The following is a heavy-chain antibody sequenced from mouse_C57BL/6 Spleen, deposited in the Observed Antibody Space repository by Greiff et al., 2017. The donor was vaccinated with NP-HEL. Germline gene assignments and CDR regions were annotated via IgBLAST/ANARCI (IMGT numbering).Heavy chain of an antibody. CDR3: ARILRPYAMDY. V-gene: IGHV2-2*01. D-gene: IGHD1-1*01. CDR2: IWSGGST. CDR1: GFSLTSYG. J-gene: IGHJ4*01. Sequence: QVQLKQSGPGLVQPSQSLSITCTVSGFSLTSYGVHWVRQSPGKGLEWLGVIWSGGSTDYNAAFISRLSISKDNSTSQVFFKMNSLQADDTAIYYCARILRPYAMDYWGQGTSVTVSS.